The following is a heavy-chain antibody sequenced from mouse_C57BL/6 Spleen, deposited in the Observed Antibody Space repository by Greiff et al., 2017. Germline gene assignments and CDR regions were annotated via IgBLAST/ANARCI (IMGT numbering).Heavy chain of an antibody. CDR3: AREWSAVVAPGFAY. V-gene: IGHV1-59*01. CDR1: GYTFTSYW. Sequence: QVQLQQPGAELVRPGTSVKLSCTASGYTFTSYWMHWVKQRPGHGLEWIGVIDPSDSYTNYNQKFKGKATLTVDTSSSTAYMQLSSLTSEDSAVYYGAREWSAVVAPGFAYWGQGTLVTVAA. D-gene: IGHD1-1*01. J-gene: IGHJ3*01. CDR2: IDPSDSYT.